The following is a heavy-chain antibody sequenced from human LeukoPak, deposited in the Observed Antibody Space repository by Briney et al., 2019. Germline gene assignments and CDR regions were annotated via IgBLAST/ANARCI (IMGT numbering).Heavy chain of an antibody. CDR3: ARDCVYCTRATCSSHLPEPPSLDY. CDR2: IWFDESNK. J-gene: IGHJ4*02. D-gene: IGHD2-2*01. Sequence: GGSLRLSCAASGFTFNNYGMHWVRQAPGKGLEWLAFIWFDESNKFYAASMKGRFTISRDNSKNTLYLQMNSLRAEDTAVYYCARDCVYCTRATCSSHLPEPPSLDYWGQGTLVTVSS. V-gene: IGHV3-33*01. CDR1: GFTFNNYG.